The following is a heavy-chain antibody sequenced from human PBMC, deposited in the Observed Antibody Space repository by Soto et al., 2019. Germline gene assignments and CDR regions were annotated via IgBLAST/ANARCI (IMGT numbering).Heavy chain of an antibody. CDR2: INYDDT. Sequence: EVQLVESGGGLVQPGGSLRLSCAASGFVFRNFAMSWVRQAPGKGLEWVSGINYDDTYYAESVEGRFTISRDNSKSTLYLQLRSLSAGDTAVSYWAKDRLHGNSIWDAFAIWGQGTMVTVSS. CDR1: GFVFRNFA. V-gene: IGHV3-23*04. CDR3: AKDRLHGNSIWDAFAI. D-gene: IGHD2-15*01. J-gene: IGHJ3*02.